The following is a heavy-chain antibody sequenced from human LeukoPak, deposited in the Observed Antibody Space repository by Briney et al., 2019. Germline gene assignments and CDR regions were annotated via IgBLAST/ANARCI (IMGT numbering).Heavy chain of an antibody. CDR1: GFTFRSHV. CDR2: ISGSGDST. J-gene: IGHJ6*02. V-gene: IGHV3-23*01. Sequence: PGGSLRLSCADSGFTFRSHVMSWVRRAPGKGLEWVSAISGSGDSTYYADSVKGRFSISRDNSKSTLYLQMNNLGAGDTAVYYCAQGPSTYSGTHLNYYGMGAWGQGTTVTVSS. CDR3: AQGPSTYSGTHLNYYGMGA. D-gene: IGHD1-26*01.